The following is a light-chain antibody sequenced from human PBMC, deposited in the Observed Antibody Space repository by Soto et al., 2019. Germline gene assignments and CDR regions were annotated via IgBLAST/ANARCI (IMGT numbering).Light chain of an antibody. Sequence: IQLAQSPSTLSGSVGDRFTITCRASQTISSWLAWYQQKPGKAPKLLIYKASTLKSGVPSRFSGSGSGTDFTLTISSLEPEDFGLYYCQQRSDWFTFGQGTRLEIK. V-gene: IGKV1-5*03. CDR3: QQRSDWFT. CDR2: KAS. CDR1: QTISSW. J-gene: IGKJ5*01.